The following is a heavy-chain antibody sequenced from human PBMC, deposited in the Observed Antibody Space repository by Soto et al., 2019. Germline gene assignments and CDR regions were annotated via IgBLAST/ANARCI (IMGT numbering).Heavy chain of an antibody. Sequence: GGSLRLSCAASGFTFSSYTMNWVRQAPGKGLEWVSLISARGGSTYYADSVKGRFTISRDNSKNSLFLQMNSLRGEDTAVYYCARSGLALPYSASHWFDPWGHGTMVTVS. D-gene: IGHD3-22*01. CDR3: ARSGLALPYSASHWFDP. CDR2: ISARGGST. J-gene: IGHJ5*02. CDR1: GFTFSSYT. V-gene: IGHV3-23*01.